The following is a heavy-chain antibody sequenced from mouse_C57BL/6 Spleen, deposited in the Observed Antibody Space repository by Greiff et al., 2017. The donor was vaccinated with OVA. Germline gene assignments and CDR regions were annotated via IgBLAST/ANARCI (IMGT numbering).Heavy chain of an antibody. Sequence: QVQLQQSGPGLVQPSQSLSITCTVSGFSLTSYGVHWVRQSPGKGLEWLGVIWSGGSTDYNAAFISRLSISKDNSKSQVFFKMNSLQADDTAIYYCAGGYGNPYAMDYWGQGTSVTVSS. CDR3: AGGYGNPYAMDY. CDR2: IWSGGST. CDR1: GFSLTSYG. J-gene: IGHJ4*01. V-gene: IGHV2-2*01. D-gene: IGHD2-1*01.